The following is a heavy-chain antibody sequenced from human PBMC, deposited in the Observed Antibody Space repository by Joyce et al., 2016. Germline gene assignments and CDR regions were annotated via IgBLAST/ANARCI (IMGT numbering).Heavy chain of an antibody. D-gene: IGHD2-21*01. CDR1: GDSVSASIIA. CDR2: TYYGSKGYY. Sequence: QVQLQQSGPGVVEPSQTLSLTCAISGDSVSASIIAWNWIRQSPSRGLEWLGRTYYGSKGYYDYAESVRGRISINPDTSKNQFSLQLNSVTPEDTAVYYCATSHYSGFVYWGQGGLVTVSS. V-gene: IGHV6-1*01. J-gene: IGHJ4*02. CDR3: ATSHYSGFVY.